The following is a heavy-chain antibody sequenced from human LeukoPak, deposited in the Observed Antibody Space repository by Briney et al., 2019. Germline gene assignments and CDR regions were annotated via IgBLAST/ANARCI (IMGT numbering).Heavy chain of an antibody. V-gene: IGHV3-30*18. D-gene: IGHD2-15*01. CDR3: AKGGGYYFDY. CDR1: EVTFSSYG. J-gene: IGHJ4*02. Sequence: GGSLRLSCAASEVTFSSYGMHWVRQAPGKGLEWVAVISYDGSNKYYADSVKGRFTISRDNSKNTLYLQMNSLRAEDTAVYYCAKGGGYYFDYWGQGTLVTVSS. CDR2: ISYDGSNK.